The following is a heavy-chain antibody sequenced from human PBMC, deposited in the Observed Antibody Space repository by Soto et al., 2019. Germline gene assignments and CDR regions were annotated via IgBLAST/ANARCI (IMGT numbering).Heavy chain of an antibody. D-gene: IGHD3-9*01. V-gene: IGHV3-53*01. CDR2: LYSDGST. J-gene: IGHJ4*02. CDR1: GFTVSSNY. Sequence: PGGSLRLSCAASGFTVSSNYMSWVRQAPGKGLEWVSVLYSDGSTYYADSVKGRFTISRDNSKNALYFQMNSLRAEDTAVYYCARMGTDYSYWFDYWGPGTLVTVYS. CDR3: ARMGTDYSYWFDY.